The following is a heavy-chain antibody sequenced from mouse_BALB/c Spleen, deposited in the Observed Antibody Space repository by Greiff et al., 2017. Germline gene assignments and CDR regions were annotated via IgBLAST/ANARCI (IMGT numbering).Heavy chain of an antibody. V-gene: IGHV1-87*01. CDR3: ARGATVVATPYFDY. CDR1: GYTFTSYW. Sequence: VKLVESGAELARPGASVKLSCKASGYTFTSYWMQWVKQRPGQGLEWIGAIYPGDGDTRYTQKFKGKATLTADKSSSTAYMQLSSLASEDSAVYYCARGATVVATPYFDYWGQGTTLTVSS. CDR2: IYPGDGDT. D-gene: IGHD1-1*01. J-gene: IGHJ2*01.